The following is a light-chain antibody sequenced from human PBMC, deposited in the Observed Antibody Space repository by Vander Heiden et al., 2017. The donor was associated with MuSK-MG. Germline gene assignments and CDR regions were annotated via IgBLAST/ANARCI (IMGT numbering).Light chain of an antibody. Sequence: PGERATLSCRASQSVSSSYLAWYQQKPGQAPRLLIYGASSRATGIPDRFSGSGSGTDFTLTISRLEPEDFAVCYCQQYGSSPPRLTFGGGTKVEIK. CDR3: QQYGSSPPRLT. V-gene: IGKV3-20*01. J-gene: IGKJ4*01. CDR2: GAS. CDR1: QSVSSSY.